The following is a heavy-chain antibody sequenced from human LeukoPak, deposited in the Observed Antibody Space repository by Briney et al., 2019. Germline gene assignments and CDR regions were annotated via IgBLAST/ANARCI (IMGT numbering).Heavy chain of an antibody. J-gene: IGHJ5*02. CDR3: ARDRAGDNWFDP. D-gene: IGHD6-19*01. V-gene: IGHV3-21*01. Sequence: GGSLRLSYAASGFTFSSYSMNWVRQAPGKGLEWVSSISSSSSYIYYADSVKGRFTISRDNAKNSLYLQMNSLRAEDTAVYYCARDRAGDNWFDPWGQGTLVTVSS. CDR2: ISSSSSYI. CDR1: GFTFSSYS.